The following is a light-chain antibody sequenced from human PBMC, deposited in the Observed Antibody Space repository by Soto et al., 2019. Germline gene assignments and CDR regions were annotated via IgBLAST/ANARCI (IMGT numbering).Light chain of an antibody. V-gene: IGKV1-5*03. Sequence: DLQMTQSPSTLSASVGDRVTITCRASQSISSRLAWYQQKPGKVPKLLIYKASSLESGVPSRFSGCGSGTEFTLTISSLQPDDFATYYCQQYDSYSWTFGQGTKVEI. CDR3: QQYDSYSWT. J-gene: IGKJ1*01. CDR1: QSISSR. CDR2: KAS.